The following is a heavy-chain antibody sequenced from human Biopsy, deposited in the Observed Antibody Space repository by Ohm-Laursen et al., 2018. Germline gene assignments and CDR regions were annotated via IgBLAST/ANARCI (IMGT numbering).Heavy chain of an antibody. Sequence: SETLSLTCTFSGGSISNYYWSLVRQPPGKGLEGIGRIYSSGSTNYNPSLKSRVTMSVDTSKNQFSLILSSMTAADTAVYYCAREPRIAAVAYFDPWGQGTLVTVSS. CDR3: AREPRIAAVAYFDP. CDR1: GGSISNYY. D-gene: IGHD6-13*01. V-gene: IGHV4-4*07. J-gene: IGHJ5*02. CDR2: IYSSGST.